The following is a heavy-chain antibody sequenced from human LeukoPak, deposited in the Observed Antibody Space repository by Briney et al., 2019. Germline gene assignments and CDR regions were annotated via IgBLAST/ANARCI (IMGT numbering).Heavy chain of an antibody. CDR1: GFTFGSYA. Sequence: GGSLRLSCAASGFTFGSYAMHWVRQAPGKGLEWVAVISYDGSNKYYADSVKGRFTISRDNSKNTLYLQMNSLRAEDTAVYYCARDPGEGGVTFDIWGQGTMVTVSS. J-gene: IGHJ3*02. D-gene: IGHD1-14*01. CDR3: ARDPGEGGVTFDI. CDR2: ISYDGSNK. V-gene: IGHV3-30-3*01.